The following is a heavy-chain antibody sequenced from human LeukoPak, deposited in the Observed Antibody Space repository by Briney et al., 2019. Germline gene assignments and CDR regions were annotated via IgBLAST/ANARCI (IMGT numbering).Heavy chain of an antibody. V-gene: IGHV3-7*01. CDR1: GFTFSSYW. J-gene: IGHJ4*02. D-gene: IGHD2/OR15-2a*01. CDR3: ARVSKNSAPLFDY. Sequence: GGSLRLSCAASGFTFSSYWMSWVRQAPGKGLEWVANIKQDGSEKYYVDSVKGRFTISRDNAKNSLYLQMNSLRAEDTAVYYCARVSKNSAPLFDYWGQGALVTVSS. CDR2: IKQDGSEK.